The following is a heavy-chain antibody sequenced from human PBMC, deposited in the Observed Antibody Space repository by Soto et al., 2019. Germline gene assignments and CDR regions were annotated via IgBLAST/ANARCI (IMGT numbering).Heavy chain of an antibody. V-gene: IGHV3-64D*08. D-gene: IGHD3-16*01. CDR2: ISSNGGST. Sequence: GGSLRLSCSASGFTFSSYAMHWVRQAPGKGLEYVSAISSNGGSTYYADSVKGRFTISRDNSKNTLYLQMNSLRAEDTAVYYCAKGKVYYDYNWGNEFYFXYWSQGTLVTVSS. J-gene: IGHJ4*02. CDR1: GFTFSSYA. CDR3: AKGKVYYDYNWGNEFYFXY.